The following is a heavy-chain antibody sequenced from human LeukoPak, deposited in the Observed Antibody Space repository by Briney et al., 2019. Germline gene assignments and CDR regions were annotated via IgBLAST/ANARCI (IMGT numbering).Heavy chain of an antibody. CDR2: INPSGGST. Sequence: ASVKVSCKASGYTFTSYYMHWVRQAPGQGLEWMGIINPSGGSTSYAQKFQGRVTMTRDTSTSTVYMELSSLRSEDTAVYYCARESLRYFDWLSRHLDYWGQGTLVTVSS. J-gene: IGHJ4*02. CDR1: GYTFTSYY. V-gene: IGHV1-46*01. CDR3: ARESLRYFDWLSRHLDY. D-gene: IGHD3-9*01.